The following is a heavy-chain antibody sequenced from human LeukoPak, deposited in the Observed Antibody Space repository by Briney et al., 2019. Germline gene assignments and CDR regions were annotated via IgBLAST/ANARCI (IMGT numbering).Heavy chain of an antibody. D-gene: IGHD3-9*01. CDR1: GFTFSSYS. CDR2: ISSSSSYI. CDR3: ARDPILTGYYSYFDY. J-gene: IGHJ4*02. Sequence: GGSLRLSCAASGFTFSSYSMNRVRQAPGKGLEWVSSISSSSSYIYYADSVKGRFTISRDNAKNTLYLQMNSLRAEDTAVYYCARDPILTGYYSYFDYWGQGTLVTVSS. V-gene: IGHV3-21*01.